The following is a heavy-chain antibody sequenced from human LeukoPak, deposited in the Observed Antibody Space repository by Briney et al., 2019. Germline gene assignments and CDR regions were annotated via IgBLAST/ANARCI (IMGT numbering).Heavy chain of an antibody. J-gene: IGHJ4*02. Sequence: ASVKVSCKASGYTFTGYYMHWVRQAPGQGLEWMGWINPNSGGTNYAQKFQGRVTMTRDTSISTAYMELSRLRSDDTAVYYCAKDGPYDSSGYWLKIFDYWGQGTLVTVSS. D-gene: IGHD3-22*01. CDR3: AKDGPYDSSGYWLKIFDY. V-gene: IGHV1-2*02. CDR2: INPNSGGT. CDR1: GYTFTGYY.